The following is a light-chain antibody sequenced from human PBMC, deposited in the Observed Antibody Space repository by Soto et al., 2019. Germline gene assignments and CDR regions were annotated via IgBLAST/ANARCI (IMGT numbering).Light chain of an antibody. CDR1: SSDVGGYNY. J-gene: IGLJ2*01. Sequence: QSALTQPPSASGSPGQSVTISCTGTSSDVGGYNYVSWYQQHPGKVPKLLIYEVSKRPSGVPDRFSGSKSGNTASLTVSGLQAEDEADCYCTSYSGRSNNLVFGGGTKLTVL. CDR2: EVS. CDR3: TSYSGRSNNLV. V-gene: IGLV2-8*01.